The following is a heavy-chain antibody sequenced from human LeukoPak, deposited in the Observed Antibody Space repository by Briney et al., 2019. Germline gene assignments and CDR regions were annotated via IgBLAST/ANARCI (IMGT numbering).Heavy chain of an antibody. J-gene: IGHJ4*02. CDR3: ASQTTYYDILTGYD. CDR1: GGTFSSYA. V-gene: IGHV1-69*06. Sequence: ASVKVSCKASGGTFSSYAISWVRQAPGQGLEWMGGIIPIFGTANYAQKFQGRVTITADKSTSTAYMELSSLRSEDTAVYYCASQTTYYDILTGYDWGQGTLVTVSS. CDR2: IIPIFGTA. D-gene: IGHD3-9*01.